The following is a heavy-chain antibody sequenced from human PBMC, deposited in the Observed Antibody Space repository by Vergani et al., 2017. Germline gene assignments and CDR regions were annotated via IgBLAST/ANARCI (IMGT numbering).Heavy chain of an antibody. V-gene: IGHV3-30-3*01. D-gene: IGHD4-17*01. J-gene: IGHJ4*02. Sequence: VQLLESGGGLVQPGGSLRLSCAASGFTFGDHGIHWVRRAPGKGLEWVALISYDGTNKYYTNSVRGRFTISRDNAKNSLYLQMNSLRAEDTAVYYCAREFSGNTVKNYWGQGTLVTVSS. CDR2: ISYDGTNK. CDR3: AREFSGNTVKNY. CDR1: GFTFGDHG.